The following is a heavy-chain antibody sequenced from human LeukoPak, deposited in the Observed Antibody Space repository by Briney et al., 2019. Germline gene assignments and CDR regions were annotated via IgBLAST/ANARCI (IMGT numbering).Heavy chain of an antibody. CDR2: ISGSGGST. CDR3: DRYCSGGSCYSAFDY. CDR1: GFTFSSYA. V-gene: IGHV3-23*01. D-gene: IGHD2-15*01. J-gene: IGHJ4*02. Sequence: GGSLRLSCAASGFTFSSYAMSWVRQAPGKGLEWVSAISGSGGSTYYADSVKGRFTISRDNSKNTLYLQMNSLRAEDTAVYYCDRYCSGGSCYSAFDYWGQGTLVTVSS.